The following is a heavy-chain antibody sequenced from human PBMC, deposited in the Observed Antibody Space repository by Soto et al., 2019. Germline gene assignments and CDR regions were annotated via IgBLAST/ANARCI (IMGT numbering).Heavy chain of an antibody. CDR3: ATHTVTTKHFDY. CDR2: IYYSTST. J-gene: IGHJ4*02. V-gene: IGHV4-31*03. Sequence: LSLTCTVSDASIPRGGSYWSCIRQHAVKGLEWIGYIYYSTSTYYNPSLKGRVTIAVATSNNQFPRKLSSVTAADTSVYYCATHTVTTKHFDYWGQGTLVTVSS. CDR1: DASIPRGGSY. D-gene: IGHD4-17*01.